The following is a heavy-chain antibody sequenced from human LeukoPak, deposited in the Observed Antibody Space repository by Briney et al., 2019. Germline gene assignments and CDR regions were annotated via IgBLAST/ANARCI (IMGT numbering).Heavy chain of an antibody. J-gene: IGHJ6*02. CDR2: ISAYNGNT. D-gene: IGHD1-26*01. CDR3: AREVSGSYASYYYYGMDV. Sequence: ASVKVSCKASGYTFTSYGISWVRQAPGQGLEWIGWISAYNGNTNYAQKLQGRVTMTTDTSTSTAYMELRSLRSDDTAVYYCAREVSGSYASYYYYGMDVWGQGTTVTVSS. V-gene: IGHV1-18*01. CDR1: GYTFTSYG.